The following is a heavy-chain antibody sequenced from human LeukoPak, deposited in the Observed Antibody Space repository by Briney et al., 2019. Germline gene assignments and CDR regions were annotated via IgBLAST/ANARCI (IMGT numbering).Heavy chain of an antibody. V-gene: IGHV3-23*01. J-gene: IGHJ4*02. CDR3: AKDRPDIVVVPAADFDY. CDR2: IRVSDGAR. D-gene: IGHD2-2*01. CDR1: GFNFPTYA. Sequence: PGGSLRLSCAASGFNFPTYAMQWVRQAPGKGLEWVSSIRVSDGARFYADSVKGRFTTSRDNSKNTLFLQMNSLRVEDTAVYYCAKDRPDIVVVPAADFDYWGQGTLVTVSS.